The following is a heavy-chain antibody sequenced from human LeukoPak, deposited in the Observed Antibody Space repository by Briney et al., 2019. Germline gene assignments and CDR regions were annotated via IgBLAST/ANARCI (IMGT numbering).Heavy chain of an antibody. D-gene: IGHD3-3*01. V-gene: IGHV3-7*01. J-gene: IGHJ2*01. CDR1: GFTFSSYW. CDR3: ARERLGDDIYFDL. CDR2: TKQDGSEK. Sequence: GGSLRLSCAVAGFTFSSYWMSWVRQAPGKGLEWVANTKQDGSEKYYVDSVRGRFTISRDNAKNSLFLQMNSLRAEDTAVYFCARERLGDDIYFDLWGRGTLVTVSS.